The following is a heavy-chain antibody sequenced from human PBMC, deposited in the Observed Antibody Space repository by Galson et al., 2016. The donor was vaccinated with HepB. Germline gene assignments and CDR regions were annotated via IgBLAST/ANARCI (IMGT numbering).Heavy chain of an antibody. CDR1: GASTSSGGYY. CDR2: IYHSGNT. CDR3: ARGGRKGLWGYYFDY. V-gene: IGHV4-31*03. D-gene: IGHD5-18*01. Sequence: TLSLTCTVSGASTSSGGYYWSWIRQHPEKGLEWIGYIYHSGNTYFNPSLKSRVTISVDASKSQFSLRLNSVTAADTAVYYCARGGRKGLWGYYFDYWGQGTLVPVSS. J-gene: IGHJ4*02.